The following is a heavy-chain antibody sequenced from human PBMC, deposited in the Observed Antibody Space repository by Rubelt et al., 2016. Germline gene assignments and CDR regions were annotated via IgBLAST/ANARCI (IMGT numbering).Heavy chain of an antibody. CDR1: GGSISGSSYY. Sequence: QQQLQESGPGLVKPSETLSLTCIVSGGSISGSSYYWGWIRQPPGKGPEWIASIFSSGRTSYSPSLKGRLTIPRASSKNQFSLKLKSVAAADTAVYYWAGRRTVPQNWFDPWGQGTLVTVSS. D-gene: IGHD4-17*01. CDR2: IFSSGRT. V-gene: IGHV4-39*01. J-gene: IGHJ5*02. CDR3: AGRRTVPQNWFDP.